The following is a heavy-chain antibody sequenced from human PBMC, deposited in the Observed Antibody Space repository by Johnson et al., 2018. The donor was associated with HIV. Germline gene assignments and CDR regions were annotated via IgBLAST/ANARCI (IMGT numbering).Heavy chain of an antibody. CDR2: ISYDGSDK. Sequence: VQLVESGGGVVQPGRSLRLSCAASGFTFSSYAMHWVRQAPAKGLEWVAVISYDGSDKDYADSVKGRFTISRDNSKNTLYLQMNSLRAEDTAVYYCAKGGGLLSAFDIWGQGTMVTVSS. V-gene: IGHV3-30*04. CDR3: AKGGGLLSAFDI. J-gene: IGHJ3*02. D-gene: IGHD2-2*01. CDR1: GFTFSSYA.